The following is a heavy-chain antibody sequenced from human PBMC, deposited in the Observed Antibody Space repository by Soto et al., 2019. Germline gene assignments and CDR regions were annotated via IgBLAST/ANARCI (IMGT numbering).Heavy chain of an antibody. V-gene: IGHV4-31*03. CDR3: ARDRRYYDSSGYSSFDY. J-gene: IGHJ4*02. CDR1: GGSISSGGYY. D-gene: IGHD3-22*01. Sequence: NPSETLSLTCTASGGSISSGGYYWSWIRQHPGKGLEWIGYIYYSGSTYYNPSLKSRVTISVDTSKNQFSLKLSSVTAADTAVYYCARDRRYYDSSGYSSFDYWGQGTLVTVSS. CDR2: IYYSGST.